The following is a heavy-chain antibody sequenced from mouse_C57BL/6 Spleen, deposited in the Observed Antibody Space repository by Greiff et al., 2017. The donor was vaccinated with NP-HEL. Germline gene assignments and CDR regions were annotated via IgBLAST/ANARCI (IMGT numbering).Heavy chain of an antibody. CDR3: ARYAHITTVVANWYFDV. D-gene: IGHD1-1*01. CDR2: IFPGSGST. CDR1: GYTFTDYY. V-gene: IGHV1-75*01. Sequence: QVQLQQSGPELVKPGASVKISCKASGYTFTDYYINWVKQRPGQGLEWIGWIFPGSGSTYYNEKFKGKATLTVDKSSSTAYMLLSSLTSEDSAVYFCARYAHITTVVANWYFDVWGTGTTVTVSS. J-gene: IGHJ1*03.